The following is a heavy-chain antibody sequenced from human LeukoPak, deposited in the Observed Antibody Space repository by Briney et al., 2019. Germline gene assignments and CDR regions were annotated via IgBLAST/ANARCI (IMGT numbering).Heavy chain of an antibody. CDR3: AKGGHDFNPFYW. D-gene: IGHD2-21*02. CDR1: GFTFSTYA. V-gene: IGHV3-23*01. CDR2: IKGGGGDP. J-gene: IGHJ4*02. Sequence: GGSLRLSCADSGFTFSTYAMLGVRQSRGKGLEGVSSIKGGGGDPFYADSVKGRFTISRDNSKNTLFLQLNSLRAEDSAVYYCAKGGHDFNPFYWWGQGTLVTVSS.